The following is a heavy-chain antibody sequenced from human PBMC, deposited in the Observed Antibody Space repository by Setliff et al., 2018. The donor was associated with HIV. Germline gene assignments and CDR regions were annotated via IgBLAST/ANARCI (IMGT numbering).Heavy chain of an antibody. Sequence: GGSLRLSCAASGFTFSSYSMNWVRQAPGKGLEWVSSISSSSSYIYYADSVKGRFTISRDNAKNSLYLQMNSLRAEDPAVYYCAKDMFSGFSSALDYWGQGTLVTVSS. CDR1: GFTFSSYS. J-gene: IGHJ4*02. D-gene: IGHD3-22*01. CDR2: ISSSSSYI. CDR3: AKDMFSGFSSALDY. V-gene: IGHV3-21*01.